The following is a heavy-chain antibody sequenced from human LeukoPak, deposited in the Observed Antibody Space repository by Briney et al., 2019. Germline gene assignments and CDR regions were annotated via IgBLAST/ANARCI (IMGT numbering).Heavy chain of an antibody. V-gene: IGHV3-30-3*01. CDR2: ISYDGSNK. CDR1: GFTFSSYA. J-gene: IGHJ6*02. Sequence: PGGSLRLSCAASGFTFSSYAMHWVRQAPGKGLEWVAVISYDGSNKYYADSVKGRFTISRDNAKNTLYLQMNSLRAEDTAVYYCARRNYYDMDVWGQGTTVTVSS. CDR3: ARRNYYDMDV.